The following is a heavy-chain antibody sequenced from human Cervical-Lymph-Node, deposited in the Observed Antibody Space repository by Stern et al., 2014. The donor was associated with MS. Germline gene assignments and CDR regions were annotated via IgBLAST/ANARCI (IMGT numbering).Heavy chain of an antibody. Sequence: MQLVESGGGVVQPGRSLRLSCAASGFTSSSYGMHWVRQAPGKGLEWVAVISYDGSNKYYADSVKGRFTISRDNSKNTLYLQMNSLRAEDTAVYYCAKDWSRTAMDVWGQGTTVTVSS. V-gene: IGHV3-30*18. D-gene: IGHD4-17*01. CDR2: ISYDGSNK. CDR3: AKDWSRTAMDV. CDR1: GFTSSSYG. J-gene: IGHJ6*02.